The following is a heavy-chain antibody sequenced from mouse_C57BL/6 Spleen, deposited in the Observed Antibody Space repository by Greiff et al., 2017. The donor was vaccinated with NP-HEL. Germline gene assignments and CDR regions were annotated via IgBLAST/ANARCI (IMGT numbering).Heavy chain of an antibody. D-gene: IGHD1-1*01. J-gene: IGHJ3*01. Sequence: VQLQQSGPELVKPGASVKISCKASGYAFSSSWMNWVKQRPGKGLEWIGRIYPGDGDTNYNGKFKGKATLTADKSSSTASMQLSSLTSEDSAVYFCARIGYYGSSHLAYWGQGTLVTVSA. CDR2: IYPGDGDT. CDR1: GYAFSSSW. V-gene: IGHV1-82*01. CDR3: ARIGYYGSSHLAY.